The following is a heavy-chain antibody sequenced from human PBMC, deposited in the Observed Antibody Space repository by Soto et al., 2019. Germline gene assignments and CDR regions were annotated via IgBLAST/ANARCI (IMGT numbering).Heavy chain of an antibody. CDR2: AYHSGST. J-gene: IGHJ4*02. CDR3: ARSPPSSYYGGSGTFDY. V-gene: IGHV4-4*02. D-gene: IGHD3-10*01. CDR1: GGFTSTNNW. Sequence: SETLSLTCAVSGGFTSTNNWWSWVRQPPGKGLEWIGDAYHSGSTEYNPSLKSRVSISVDKSKNQSSLKLTSATAADTAVYYCARSPPSSYYGGSGTFDYWGQGTLVTVSS.